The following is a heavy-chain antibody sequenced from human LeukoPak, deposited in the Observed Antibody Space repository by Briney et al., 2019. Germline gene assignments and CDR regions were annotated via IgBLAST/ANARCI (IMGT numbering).Heavy chain of an antibody. Sequence: SETLSLTCTVSGGSISSYYWSWIRQPPGKGLEWIGYIYYSGSTNYNPSLKSRVTISVDTSKNQFSLKLSSVTAADTAVYYCARHGVAVAAHFDYWGQGTLVTVSS. J-gene: IGHJ4*02. V-gene: IGHV4-59*08. CDR3: ARHGVAVAAHFDY. D-gene: IGHD6-19*01. CDR1: GGSISSYY. CDR2: IYYSGST.